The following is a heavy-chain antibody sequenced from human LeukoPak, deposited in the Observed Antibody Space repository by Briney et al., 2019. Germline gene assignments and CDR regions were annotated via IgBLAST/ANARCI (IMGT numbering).Heavy chain of an antibody. D-gene: IGHD3-10*01. CDR1: GYTFTSYY. CDR3: ARLGLVRGVSNYYYYMDV. J-gene: IGHJ6*03. Sequence: ASVKVSCKASGYTFTSYYMHWVRQAPGQGLEWMRIINPSGGSTSYAQKFQGRVTMTRDMSTSTVYMELSSLRSEDTAVYYCARLGLVRGVSNYYYYMDVWGKGTTVTVSS. CDR2: INPSGGST. V-gene: IGHV1-46*01.